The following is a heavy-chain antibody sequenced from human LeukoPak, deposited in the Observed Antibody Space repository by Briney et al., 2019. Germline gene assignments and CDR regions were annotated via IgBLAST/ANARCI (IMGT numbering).Heavy chain of an antibody. CDR3: AKDPLLEWFMDAFDI. D-gene: IGHD3-3*01. CDR2: IRYDGSNK. CDR1: GFTFSNYG. Sequence: PGGSLRLSCTASGFTFSNYGMHWVRQAPGKGLEWVAFIRYDGSNKYYADSVKGRFTISRDNSKNTLYLQMNSLRAEDTAVYYCAKDPLLEWFMDAFDIWGQGTMVTVSS. V-gene: IGHV3-30*02. J-gene: IGHJ3*02.